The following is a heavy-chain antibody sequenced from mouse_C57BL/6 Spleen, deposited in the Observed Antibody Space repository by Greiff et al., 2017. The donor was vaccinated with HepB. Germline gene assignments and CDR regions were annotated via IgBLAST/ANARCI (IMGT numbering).Heavy chain of an antibody. V-gene: IGHV1-82*01. J-gene: IGHJ2*01. Sequence: VQLQQSGPELVKPGASVKISCKASGYAFSSSWMNWVKQRPGKGLEWIGRIYPGDGDTNYNGKFKGKATLTADTSSSTAYMQLSSLTSEDSAVYFCAREHYYGSSSLDYWGQGTTLTVSS. D-gene: IGHD1-1*01. CDR3: AREHYYGSSSLDY. CDR1: GYAFSSSW. CDR2: IYPGDGDT.